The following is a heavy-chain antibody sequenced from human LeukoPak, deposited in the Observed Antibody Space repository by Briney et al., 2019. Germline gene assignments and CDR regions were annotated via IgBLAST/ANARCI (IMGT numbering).Heavy chain of an antibody. CDR3: ARKGSVWGSSFDY. D-gene: IGHD3-16*01. CDR1: GGSISSSSYY. J-gene: IGHJ4*02. Sequence: PSETLSLTCTVSGGSISSSSYYWGWIRQPPGKGLEWIGSIYYSGSTYYNPSLKSRVTISVDTSKNQFSLKLSSVTAADTAVYYCARKGSVWGSSFDYWGQGTLVTVSS. CDR2: IYYSGST. V-gene: IGHV4-39*07.